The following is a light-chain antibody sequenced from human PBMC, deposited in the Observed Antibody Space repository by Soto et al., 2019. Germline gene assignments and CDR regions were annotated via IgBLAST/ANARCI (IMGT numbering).Light chain of an antibody. V-gene: IGLV1-44*01. CDR2: SND. Sequence: QSVLAQPPSASGSPGQKVTIFCSGTIFNIASHPVNWYQRLPGTAPKLLIHSNDQRPSGVPDRFSGSKSGTSASLALSGLQSDDEAEYYCATWDESLNGVVFGGGTKRPS. CDR3: ATWDESLNGVV. CDR1: IFNIASHP. J-gene: IGLJ3*02.